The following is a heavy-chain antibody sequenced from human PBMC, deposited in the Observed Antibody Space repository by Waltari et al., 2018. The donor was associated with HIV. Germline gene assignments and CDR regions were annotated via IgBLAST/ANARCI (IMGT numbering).Heavy chain of an antibody. CDR1: GFTFSSYS. Sequence: EVQLVESGGGLVQPGGSLRLSCEAAGFTFSSYSMYWVRQAPGKGLEWVSYISSSSSNIYYADSVKGRFTISRDNAKNSLYLQMDSLRAEDTAVYYCAREWVTVTSFYYYYGMDVWGQGTTVTVSS. V-gene: IGHV3-48*01. CDR3: AREWVTVTSFYYYYGMDV. D-gene: IGHD4-4*01. J-gene: IGHJ6*02. CDR2: ISSSSSNI.